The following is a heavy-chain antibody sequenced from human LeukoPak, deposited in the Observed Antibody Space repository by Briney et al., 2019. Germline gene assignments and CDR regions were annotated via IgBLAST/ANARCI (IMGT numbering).Heavy chain of an antibody. CDR1: GFTFSSYA. Sequence: GGSLRLSCAASGFTFSSYAMSWVRQAPGKGLEWVSAISGSGGSTYYADSVKGRFTISRGNSKNTLYLQMNSLRAEDTAVYYCAKGVPAAKAGNWFDPWGQGTLVTVSS. V-gene: IGHV3-23*01. J-gene: IGHJ5*02. CDR3: AKGVPAAKAGNWFDP. D-gene: IGHD2-2*01. CDR2: ISGSGGST.